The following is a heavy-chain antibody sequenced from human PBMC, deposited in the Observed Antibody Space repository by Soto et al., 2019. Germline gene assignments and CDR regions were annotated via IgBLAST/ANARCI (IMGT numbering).Heavy chain of an antibody. J-gene: IGHJ4*02. CDR3: AKVGARCRYCFDY. CDR1: GFTFNNYA. Sequence: EVQLLESGGGLVQPGGSLTLSCAASGFTFNNYAMNWVRQAPGKGLEWVSAISGSGDKTYYADAVKGRFTISRDISKNGVYLQMNSLRGGDTAVCYCAKVGARCRYCFDYWGQGTLVTVSS. V-gene: IGHV3-23*01. CDR2: ISGSGDKT. D-gene: IGHD1-26*01.